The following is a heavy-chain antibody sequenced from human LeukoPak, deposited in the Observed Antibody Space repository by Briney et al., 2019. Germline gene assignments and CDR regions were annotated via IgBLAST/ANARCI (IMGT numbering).Heavy chain of an antibody. CDR2: INHSGST. J-gene: IGHJ5*02. V-gene: IGHV4-34*01. D-gene: IGHD6-6*01. CDR1: GGSFSGYY. Sequence: PSETLSLTCAVYGGSFSGYYWSWIRQPPGKGLEWFGEINHSGSTNYNPSLKSRVTISVDTSKNQFSLKLSSVTAADTAVYYCARGRIAARPRWFDPWGQGTLVTVSS. CDR3: ARGRIAARPRWFDP.